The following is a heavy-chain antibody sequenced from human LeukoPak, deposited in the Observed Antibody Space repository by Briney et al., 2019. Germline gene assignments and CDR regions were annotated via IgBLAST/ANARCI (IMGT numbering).Heavy chain of an antibody. CDR1: GLTFDDYG. J-gene: IGHJ4*02. CDR3: ARVGAQTGYYFDN. D-gene: IGHD1-26*01. CDR2: INWNGGST. V-gene: IGHV3-20*04. Sequence: GGSLRLSCAASGLTFDDYGMSWVRQAPGKGLEWVSGINWNGGSTGYIDSVKGRFIISRDNAKTSLYLQMNSLRAEDTAFYYCARVGAQTGYYFDNWGQGTLVTVSP.